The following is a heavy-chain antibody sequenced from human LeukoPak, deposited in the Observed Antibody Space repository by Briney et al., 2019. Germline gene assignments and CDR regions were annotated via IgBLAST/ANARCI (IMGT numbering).Heavy chain of an antibody. CDR3: ARGRVYVVVPAAMPIRYYGMDV. CDR2: IIPIFGTA. V-gene: IGHV1-69*01. CDR1: GGTFSSYA. D-gene: IGHD2-2*01. Sequence: SVKVSFKASGGTFSSYAISWVRQAPGQGLEWMGGIIPIFGTANYAQKFQGRVTITADESTSTAYMELSSLRSEDTAVYYCARGRVYVVVPAAMPIRYYGMDVWGQGTTVTVSS. J-gene: IGHJ6*02.